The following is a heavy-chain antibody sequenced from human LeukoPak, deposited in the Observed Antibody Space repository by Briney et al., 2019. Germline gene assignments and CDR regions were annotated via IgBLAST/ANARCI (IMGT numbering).Heavy chain of an antibody. D-gene: IGHD7-27*01. Sequence: GGSLRLSCAASGFTFITYWMHWVRQAPGRELVWVSRINFDGSSTTYADSVKGRFTISRDNAKNTLYLQMNSLRAEDTAVYYCARAGPAGVSHSFDYWGQGTLVTVST. CDR3: ARAGPAGVSHSFDY. CDR1: GFTFITYW. V-gene: IGHV3-74*01. CDR2: INFDGSST. J-gene: IGHJ4*02.